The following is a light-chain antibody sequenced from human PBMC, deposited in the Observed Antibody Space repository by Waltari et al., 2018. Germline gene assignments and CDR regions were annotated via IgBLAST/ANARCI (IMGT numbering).Light chain of an antibody. CDR1: QSISSW. CDR3: QQYNSYSPYT. V-gene: IGKV1-5*01. CDR2: DAS. J-gene: IGKJ2*01. Sequence: DIQMTQSPSTLSASVGDRVTITCRASQSISSWLAWYQQKPGKAPKLLIYDASSLESGVPSRVSGSGSGTEFTLTISSLQPDDFATYYCQQYNSYSPYTFGKGTKLEIK.